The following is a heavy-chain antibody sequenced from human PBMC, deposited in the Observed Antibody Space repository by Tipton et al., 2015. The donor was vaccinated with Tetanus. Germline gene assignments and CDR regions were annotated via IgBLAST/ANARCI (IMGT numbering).Heavy chain of an antibody. V-gene: IGHV4-34*01. CDR3: ARGQAGPRANV. D-gene: IGHD6-19*01. CDR1: GGSFGHYY. Sequence: LRLSCVVYGGSFGHYYWTWIRQPPGKGLEWIGEVPHGGSTTYNPSLKSRVTISVDTSKNQFSLKLTSVTAADTAVYYCARGQAGPRANVWGQGTTVIVSS. J-gene: IGHJ6*02. CDR2: VPHGGST.